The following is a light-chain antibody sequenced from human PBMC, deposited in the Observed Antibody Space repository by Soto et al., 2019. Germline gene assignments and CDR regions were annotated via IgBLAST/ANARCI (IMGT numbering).Light chain of an antibody. J-gene: IGKJ3*01. V-gene: IGKV3-20*01. Sequence: EIVLTQSPGTLSLSPGERPTLSCRASQSVSSSYLAWYQQKPGQAPRLLIYGASSRATGIPDRFSGSGSGTDFTLTISRLEPEDFAVYYCQQYGSSQLTFGPGTKVDIK. CDR2: GAS. CDR3: QQYGSSQLT. CDR1: QSVSSSY.